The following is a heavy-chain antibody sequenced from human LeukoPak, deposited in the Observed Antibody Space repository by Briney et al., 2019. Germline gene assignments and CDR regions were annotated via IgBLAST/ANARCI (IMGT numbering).Heavy chain of an antibody. D-gene: IGHD1-26*01. J-gene: IGHJ4*02. CDR1: GFTLRDHG. V-gene: IGHV3-7*01. CDR2: IKQDGSEK. Sequence: GGSLRLSCVASGFTLRDHGMHWVRQAPGKGLEWVANIKQDGSEKYYVDSVKGRFTISRDNAKNSLYLQMNSLRAEDTAVYYCARDLTREPGDYWGQGTLVTVSS. CDR3: ARDLTREPGDY.